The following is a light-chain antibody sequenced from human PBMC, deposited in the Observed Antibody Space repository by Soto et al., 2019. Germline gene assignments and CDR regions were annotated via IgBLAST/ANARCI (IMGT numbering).Light chain of an antibody. V-gene: IGKV3-20*01. CDR1: QSITGTY. Sequence: EIVSTQSPGTLSLSPGERATLSCRASQSITGTYLAWYQQKLGQAPRLLIYGASVRATGIPDRFSGSGSGTDFTLTVSRLEPEEFSVYYCQQYGSSSSITFGQGTRLEIK. CDR3: QQYGSSSSIT. J-gene: IGKJ5*01. CDR2: GAS.